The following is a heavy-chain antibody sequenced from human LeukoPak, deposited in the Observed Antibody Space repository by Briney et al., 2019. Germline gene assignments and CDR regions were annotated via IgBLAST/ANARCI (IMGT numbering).Heavy chain of an antibody. V-gene: IGHV3-48*04. CDR1: GFPFSSYK. D-gene: IGHD6-13*01. CDR3: AREKIPALVFDP. CDR2: ISGSSGNI. Sequence: SGGSLRLSCAASGFPFSSYKMHWLRQAPGKGLEWVAHISGSSGNILYSDAVRGRFSVSRDNANNVLYLQMSSLRVEDTAVYYCAREKIPALVFDPWGQGTLVAVSP. J-gene: IGHJ5*02.